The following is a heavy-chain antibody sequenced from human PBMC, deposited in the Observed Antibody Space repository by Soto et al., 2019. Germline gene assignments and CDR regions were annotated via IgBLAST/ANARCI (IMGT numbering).Heavy chain of an antibody. CDR3: AGDGDYVPNMYGMDV. J-gene: IGHJ6*02. CDR1: GGSFSGYY. D-gene: IGHD4-17*01. Sequence: QVQLQQWGAGLLKPSETLSLTCAVYGGSFSGYYWSWIRQPPGKGLEWIGEINHSGSTNYNPSLKGRVTISVDTSKTHFSLRLSFVPAADRAVYYWAGDGDYVPNMYGMDVGGQGPTVTVSS. CDR2: INHSGST. V-gene: IGHV4-34*01.